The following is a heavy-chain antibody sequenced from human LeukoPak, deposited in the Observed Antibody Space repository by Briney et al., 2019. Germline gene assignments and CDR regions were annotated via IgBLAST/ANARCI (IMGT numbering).Heavy chain of an antibody. J-gene: IGHJ4*02. CDR3: ARDVRWYQGFDY. CDR1: GGSISSSSYY. V-gene: IGHV4-39*07. CDR2: IYYSGST. D-gene: IGHD4-23*01. Sequence: SETLSLTCTVSGGSISSSSYYWGWIRQPPGKGLEWIGSIYYSGSTYYNPSLKSRVTISVDTSKNQFSLKLSSVTAADTAVYYCARDVRWYQGFDYWGQGTLVTVSS.